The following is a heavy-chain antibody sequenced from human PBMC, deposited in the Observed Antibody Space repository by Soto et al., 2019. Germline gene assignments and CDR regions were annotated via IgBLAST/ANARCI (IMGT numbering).Heavy chain of an antibody. CDR2: IDSGGSST. J-gene: IGHJ6*02. V-gene: IGHV3-74*01. Sequence: EVQLVESGGGLVQPGGSLRLSCAASGFTFSSYWMHWVRQAPGKGLVWVSRIDSGGSSTSYADSVKGRFTISRDNAKNTLYLQMTSLRAEDTAVYYCASYGGAYTYNGMDGWGQGTTVTVSS. D-gene: IGHD3-10*01. CDR3: ASYGGAYTYNGMDG. CDR1: GFTFSSYW.